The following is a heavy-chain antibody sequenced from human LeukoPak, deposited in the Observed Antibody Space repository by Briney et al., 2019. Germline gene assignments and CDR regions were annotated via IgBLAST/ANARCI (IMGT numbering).Heavy chain of an antibody. CDR2: ISSSSSYI. D-gene: IGHD1-26*01. CDR3: AREGSFSGSYYVAY. J-gene: IGHJ4*02. CDR1: GFTFGSYS. V-gene: IGHV3-21*01. Sequence: PGGSLRLSCAASGFTFGSYSMNWVRQAPGKGLEWVSSISSSSSYIYYADSVKGRFTISRDNAKNSLYLQMNSLRAEDTAVYYCAREGSFSGSYYVAYWGQGTLVTVSS.